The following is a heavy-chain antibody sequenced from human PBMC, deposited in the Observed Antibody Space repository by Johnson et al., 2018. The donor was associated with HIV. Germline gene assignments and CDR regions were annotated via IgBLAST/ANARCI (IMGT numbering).Heavy chain of an antibody. Sequence: EVQLVESGGGVVRPGGSLRLSCAASGFTFDDYGMSWVRQTPGKGLEWVSGINWNGGSTGYADSVKGRFTISRDNAKNSLYLQMNSLRAEYTALYYCARDRGGPERNYDFWSGYYGGDAFDIWGQGTMVTVSS. D-gene: IGHD3-3*01. CDR1: GFTFDDYG. CDR3: ARDRGGPERNYDFWSGYYGGDAFDI. CDR2: INWNGGST. V-gene: IGHV3-20*04. J-gene: IGHJ3*02.